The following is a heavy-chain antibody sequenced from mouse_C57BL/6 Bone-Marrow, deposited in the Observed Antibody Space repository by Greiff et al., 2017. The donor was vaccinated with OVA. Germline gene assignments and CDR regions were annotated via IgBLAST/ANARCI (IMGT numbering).Heavy chain of an antibody. D-gene: IGHD1-1*01. CDR1: GYTFTSYW. J-gene: IGHJ2*01. CDR3: ARSPITTVVATDYFDY. Sequence: QVQLQQPGAELVKPGASVKLSCKASGYTFTSYWMHWVKQRPGQGLEWIGMIHPNSGSTNYNEKFKSKATLTVDKSSSTAYMQLRSLTSEDSAVYYCARSPITTVVATDYFDYWGQGTTLTVSS. V-gene: IGHV1-64*01. CDR2: IHPNSGST.